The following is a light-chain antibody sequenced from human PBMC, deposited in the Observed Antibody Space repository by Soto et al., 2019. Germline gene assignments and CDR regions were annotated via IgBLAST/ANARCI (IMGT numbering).Light chain of an antibody. CDR2: DVS. CDR1: RSDVGGYNY. J-gene: IGLJ2*01. CDR3: TSYTSSRTLV. V-gene: IGLV2-14*01. Sequence: QSALTQPASVSGSPGQSITISCTGTRSDVGGYNYVSWYQQHPGKAPKLMIYDVSSRPSGVSNRFSGSKSGNTASLTISGLQAEDEADYYCTSYTSSRTLVFGGGTKVTVL.